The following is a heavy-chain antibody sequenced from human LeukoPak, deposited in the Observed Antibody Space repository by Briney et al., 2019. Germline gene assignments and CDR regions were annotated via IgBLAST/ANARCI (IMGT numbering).Heavy chain of an antibody. CDR3: AALDHGHDY. CDR2: INSDGSST. Sequence: GGSLRLSCETSGFTFNSYTMNWVRQARGKGLEWVSRINSDGSSTKCADSVKGRFTISRDNAKNTLYLQMNSLRAEDTAVYYCAALDHGHDYWGQGTLVTVSS. CDR1: GFTFNSYT. V-gene: IGHV3-74*03. J-gene: IGHJ4*02.